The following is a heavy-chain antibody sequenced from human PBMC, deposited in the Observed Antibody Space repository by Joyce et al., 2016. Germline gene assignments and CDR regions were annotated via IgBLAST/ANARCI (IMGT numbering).Heavy chain of an antibody. CDR3: AKGPRIAARPNYYYYGMDV. Sequence: EVQLLESGGALVQPGGSLRLSCAASGFSFTNYAMRWVRQAPGRGLEWVSSISSSGGTTHYADSVKGRFTISRDNSKNTLNLQVNSLRAEDTAIYYCAKGPRIAARPNYYYYGMDVWGQGTTVTVSS. CDR2: ISSSGGTT. V-gene: IGHV3-23*01. CDR1: GFSFTNYA. D-gene: IGHD6-6*01. J-gene: IGHJ6*02.